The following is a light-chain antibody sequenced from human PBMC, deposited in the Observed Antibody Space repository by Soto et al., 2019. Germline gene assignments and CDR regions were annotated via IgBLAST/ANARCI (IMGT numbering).Light chain of an antibody. Sequence: EIMLTQSPATLSLSPGERATLSCRASQSVRNYLAWYQQKLGQPPRLLIYNASNRATGIPARFSGSGSGTDFTLTISSLVPEDFAVYYCQQRNSWPLTFGQGTRLEIK. J-gene: IGKJ5*01. CDR3: QQRNSWPLT. V-gene: IGKV3-11*01. CDR2: NAS. CDR1: QSVRNY.